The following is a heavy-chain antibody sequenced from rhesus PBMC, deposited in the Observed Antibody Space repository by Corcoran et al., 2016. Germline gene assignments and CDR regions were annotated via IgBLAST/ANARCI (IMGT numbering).Heavy chain of an antibody. CDR2: IYGSCSST. CDR1: GGSISSSY. D-gene: IGHD1-44*02. J-gene: IGHJ3*01. CDR3: ARGPYNSGSYNDAFDF. V-gene: IGHV4-169*01. Sequence: QLQLQESGPGLVKPSETLSVTCAVSGGSISSSYWSWIRQAPGKGLEWIGYIYGSCSSTNYNPSLKGRVTLSEDTSKNQLSLKLSSVTTADTAVYYCARGPYNSGSYNDAFDFWGQGLRVTVSS.